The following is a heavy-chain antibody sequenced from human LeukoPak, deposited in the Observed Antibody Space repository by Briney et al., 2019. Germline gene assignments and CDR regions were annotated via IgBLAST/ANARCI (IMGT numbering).Heavy chain of an antibody. D-gene: IGHD3-10*01. Sequence: GGSLRLSCAASGFTFSSHWMHWVRQAPGKGLVWVPRIKSDGITTNYADFVRGRFTISRDNAKNTLYLQMNSLRAEDTAVYYCAKGRGPAALADMDVWGKGTTVTVSS. V-gene: IGHV3-74*01. CDR2: IKSDGITT. CDR3: AKGRGPAALADMDV. J-gene: IGHJ6*03. CDR1: GFTFSSHW.